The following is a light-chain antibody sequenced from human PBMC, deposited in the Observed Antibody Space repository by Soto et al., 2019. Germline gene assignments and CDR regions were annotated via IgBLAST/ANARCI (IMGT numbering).Light chain of an antibody. Sequence: QSVLTQPASVSGSPRQSITISCTGTSSDVGGYNYVSWYQQPPGKAPKLMIYEVSNRPSGVSHRFSGSKSGNTASLTISGLQAEDEADYYCSSYTSSSTRVFGGGTKLTLL. V-gene: IGLV2-14*01. J-gene: IGLJ3*02. CDR1: SSDVGGYNY. CDR2: EVS. CDR3: SSYTSSSTRV.